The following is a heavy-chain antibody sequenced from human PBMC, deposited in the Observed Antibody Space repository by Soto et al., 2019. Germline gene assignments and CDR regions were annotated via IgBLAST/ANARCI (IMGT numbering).Heavy chain of an antibody. CDR2: IIPMSDSA. J-gene: IGHJ4*02. D-gene: IGHD1-26*01. CDR1: GGTFKTYT. Sequence: QVQLVQSGAELKKPGSSVNVSCAASGGTFKTYTINWVRQAPGQGLEWIGQIIPMSDSANYAQRFQGRVTISADKSTNIAYMELSGLRSEDTALYYCATWRTYSGSYCFDYWGQGTLVSVSS. V-gene: IGHV1-69*06. CDR3: ATWRTYSGSYCFDY.